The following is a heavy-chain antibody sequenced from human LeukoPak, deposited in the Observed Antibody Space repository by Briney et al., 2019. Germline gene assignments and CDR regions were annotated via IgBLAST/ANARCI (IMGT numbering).Heavy chain of an antibody. V-gene: IGHV1-69*13. Sequence: SVTVSCTASGGTFSSYAISWVRQAPGQGLEWMGGIIPIFGTANYAQKFQGRVTITADESTSTAYMELSSLRSEDTAVYYCARLPGDYYYYGMDVWGQGTTVTVSS. CDR1: GGTFSSYA. J-gene: IGHJ6*02. CDR2: IIPIFGTA. CDR3: ARLPGDYYYYGMDV.